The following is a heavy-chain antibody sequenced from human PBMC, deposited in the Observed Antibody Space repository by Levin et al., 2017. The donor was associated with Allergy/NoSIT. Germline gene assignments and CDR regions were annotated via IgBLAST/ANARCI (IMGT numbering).Heavy chain of an antibody. CDR3: ARDSGGGSIAAAAGFDY. J-gene: IGHJ4*02. D-gene: IGHD6-13*01. V-gene: IGHV3-33*01. Sequence: GGSLRLSCAASGFTFSSYGMHWVRQAPGKGLEWVAVIWYDGSNKYYADSVKGRFTISRDNSKNTLYLQMNSLRAEDTAVYYCARDSGGGSIAAAAGFDYWGQGTLVTVSS. CDR2: IWYDGSNK. CDR1: GFTFSSYG.